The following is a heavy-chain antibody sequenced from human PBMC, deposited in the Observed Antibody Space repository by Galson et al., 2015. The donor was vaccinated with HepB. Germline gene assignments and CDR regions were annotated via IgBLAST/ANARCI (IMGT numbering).Heavy chain of an antibody. V-gene: IGHV4-61*01. D-gene: IGHD4-17*01. Sequence: ETLSLTCTVSGGSVSSGSYYWSWIRQPPGKGLEWIGYIYYSGSTNYNPSLKSRVTISVDTSKNQFSLKLSSVTAADTAVYYCARVFGTTVTTDYYYYGMDVWSQGTTVTVSS. CDR2: IYYSGST. CDR1: GGSVSSGSYY. CDR3: ARVFGTTVTTDYYYYGMDV. J-gene: IGHJ6*02.